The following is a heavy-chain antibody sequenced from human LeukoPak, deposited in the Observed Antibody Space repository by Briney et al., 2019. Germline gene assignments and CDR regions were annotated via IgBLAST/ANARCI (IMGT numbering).Heavy chain of an antibody. CDR1: GYTFTSYD. Sequence: GASVKVSCKASGYTFTSYDINWVRQATGQGLEWMGWMNPNSGRTGYAQKFQGRVTMTRNTSISTAYMELSSLRSEDTAVYYCARGKIYDCSGGSCYNWFDPWGQGTLVTVSS. CDR2: MNPNSGRT. CDR3: ARGKIYDCSGGSCYNWFDP. D-gene: IGHD2-15*01. J-gene: IGHJ5*02. V-gene: IGHV1-8*01.